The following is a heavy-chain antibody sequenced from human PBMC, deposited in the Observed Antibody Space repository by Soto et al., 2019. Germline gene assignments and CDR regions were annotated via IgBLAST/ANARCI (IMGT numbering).Heavy chain of an antibody. CDR3: ARDRLYYYGSGSYTHYFYYYGMDV. V-gene: IGHV4-30-4*01. CDR1: GGSISSGDYY. J-gene: IGHJ6*02. Sequence: PSETLSLTCTVSGGSISSGDYYWSWIRQPPGKGLEWIGYIYYSGSTYYNPSLRSRVTISVDTSKNQFSLRLSSVTAADTAVYYCARDRLYYYGSGSYTHYFYYYGMDVWGQGTPVTVYS. CDR2: IYYSGST. D-gene: IGHD3-10*01.